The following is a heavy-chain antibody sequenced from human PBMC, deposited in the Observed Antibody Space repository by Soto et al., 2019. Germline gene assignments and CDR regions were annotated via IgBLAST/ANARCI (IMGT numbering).Heavy chain of an antibody. CDR3: AKVQRPNWNPYYYYYYMDV. J-gene: IGHJ6*03. CDR2: ISYDGSNK. CDR1: GFTFSSYG. D-gene: IGHD1-1*01. V-gene: IGHV3-30*18. Sequence: GGSLRLSCAASGFTFSSYGMHWVRQAPGKGLEWVAVISYDGSNKYYADSVKGRFTTSRDNSKNTLYLQMNSLRAEDTAVYYCAKVQRPNWNPYYYYYYMDVWGKGTTVTVSS.